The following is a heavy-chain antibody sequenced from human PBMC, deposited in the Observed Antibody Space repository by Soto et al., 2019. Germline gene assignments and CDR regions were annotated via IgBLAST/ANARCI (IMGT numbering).Heavy chain of an antibody. D-gene: IGHD5-18*01. V-gene: IGHV4-31*03. J-gene: IGHJ6*02. CDR2: IYYSGNT. CDR1: GGSIRSGGYY. Sequence: SETLSLTCTVSGGSIRSGGYYWSWVRQNPRRGLERIGNIYYSGNTYYNPSLKSRLTISVDTSKNQFSLNLSSVTAADTAVYYCARDRLMATAGTARHYFGLDVWGQGTTVTVSS. CDR3: ARDRLMATAGTARHYFGLDV.